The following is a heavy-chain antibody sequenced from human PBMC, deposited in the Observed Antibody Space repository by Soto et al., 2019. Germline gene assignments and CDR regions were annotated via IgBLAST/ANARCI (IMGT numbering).Heavy chain of an antibody. CDR1: GFSFSNHG. V-gene: IGHV3-30*18. D-gene: IGHD3-10*01. CDR2: ISYDGNVK. Sequence: QPGGSLRLSCAASGFSFSNHGMQWVRQAPGKGPEWVAVISYDGNVKYYTDSVKGRFTISRDNSQSTLFLQMDSLRPEDAAVYYCAKDLKVSGNSVNHHLDYWGHGTLVTVSS. J-gene: IGHJ4*01. CDR3: AKDLKVSGNSVNHHLDY.